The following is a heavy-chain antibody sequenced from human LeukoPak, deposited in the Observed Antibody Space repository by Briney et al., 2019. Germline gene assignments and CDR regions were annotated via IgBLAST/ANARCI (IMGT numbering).Heavy chain of an antibody. Sequence: GGSLRLSSAASGFRFTDYSRSWVRQAPGKGLEWVAGLGRSGEYKYYADSVKGRFTISRDNSKDTVSLQMNSLRAEDSAIYFCVKDRPCETCMPMDAWGQGTTVTVSS. J-gene: IGHJ6*02. CDR3: VKDRPCETCMPMDA. CDR2: LGRSGEYK. CDR1: GFRFTDYS. D-gene: IGHD2-2*01. V-gene: IGHV3-23*01.